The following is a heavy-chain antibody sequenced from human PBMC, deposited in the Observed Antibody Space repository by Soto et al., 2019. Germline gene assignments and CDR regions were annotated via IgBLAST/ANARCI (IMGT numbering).Heavy chain of an antibody. D-gene: IGHD6-13*01. CDR2: ISGSGGST. V-gene: IGHV3-23*01. CDR1: GFTFSSYA. Sequence: EVQLLESGGGLVQPGGSLRLSCAASGFTFSSYAMSWVRQAPGKGLEWVSAISGSGGSTYYADSVKGRFTISRDNSKNTLDLQMDSLRAEDTAVYYCAKDDSSRWYRGGGYWGQGTLVTVSS. CDR3: AKDDSSRWYRGGGY. J-gene: IGHJ4*02.